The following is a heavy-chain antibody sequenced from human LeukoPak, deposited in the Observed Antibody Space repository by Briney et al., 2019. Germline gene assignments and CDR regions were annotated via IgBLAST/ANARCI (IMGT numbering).Heavy chain of an antibody. D-gene: IGHD5-12*01. CDR3: ARDKRGSGYDFDY. CDR2: IRYDGSNK. V-gene: IGHV3-30*02. J-gene: IGHJ4*02. Sequence: TGGSLRLSCAASGFTFSSYGMHWVRQAPGKGLEWVAFIRYDGSNKYYADSVKGRFTISRDNSKNSLYLQMNSLRAEDTAVYYCARDKRGSGYDFDYWGQGTLVTVSS. CDR1: GFTFSSYG.